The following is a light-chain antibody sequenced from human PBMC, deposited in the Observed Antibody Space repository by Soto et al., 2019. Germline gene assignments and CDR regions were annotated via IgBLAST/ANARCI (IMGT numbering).Light chain of an antibody. Sequence: QSALTQPASVSGSPGQSITISCTGTSSDVGGYNYVSWYQQHPGKAPKLMIYEVSNRPSWVSNRFSGSKSGNTASLTISGLQAEDEAAYYCSSYTSSSTPYVFGTGTKVTVL. J-gene: IGLJ1*01. V-gene: IGLV2-14*01. CDR2: EVS. CDR3: SSYTSSSTPYV. CDR1: SSDVGGYNY.